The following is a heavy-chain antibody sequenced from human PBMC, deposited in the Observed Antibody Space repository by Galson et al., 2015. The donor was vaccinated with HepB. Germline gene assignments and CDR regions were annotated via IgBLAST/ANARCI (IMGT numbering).Heavy chain of an antibody. J-gene: IGHJ6*02. CDR1: GGTFSSYT. CDR2: IIPILGIA. D-gene: IGHD3-22*01. V-gene: IGHV1-69*02. CDR3: ARVKTYYYDSSGHTGGMDV. Sequence: SVKVSCKASGGTFSSYTISWVRQAPGQGLEWMGRIIPILGIANYAQKFQGRVTITADKSTSTAYMKLSSLRSEDTAVYYCARVKTYYYDSSGHTGGMDVWGQGTTVTVSS.